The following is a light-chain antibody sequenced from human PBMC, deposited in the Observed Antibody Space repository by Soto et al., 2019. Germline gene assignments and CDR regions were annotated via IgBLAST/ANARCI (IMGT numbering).Light chain of an antibody. Sequence: EIVMTQSPATLSVSPGERATLSCRASQSVSSNLAWYQQKPGQAPRLLIYGASIRVTGIPARFSGSGSGTEFTLTISSLQSEDFAVYYCQQYNNWPPYTFGQGTKVDIK. V-gene: IGKV3-15*01. CDR2: GAS. J-gene: IGKJ2*01. CDR1: QSVSSN. CDR3: QQYNNWPPYT.